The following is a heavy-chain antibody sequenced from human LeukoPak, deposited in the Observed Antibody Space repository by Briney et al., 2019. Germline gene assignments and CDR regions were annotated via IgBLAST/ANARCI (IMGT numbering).Heavy chain of an antibody. CDR2: IGPSGSTI. Sequence: PGGSLRLSCAASGFTFSDFYMSWIRQAPGKGLEWVSYIGPSGSTIFYADSVQGRFTISRDNAKNSLYLQVNSLRAEDTAVYYCARGIFGGWLAKWGRFDPWGQGTLVTVSS. D-gene: IGHD2-21*01. V-gene: IGHV3-11*04. CDR1: GFTFSDFY. CDR3: ARGIFGGWLAKWGRFDP. J-gene: IGHJ5*02.